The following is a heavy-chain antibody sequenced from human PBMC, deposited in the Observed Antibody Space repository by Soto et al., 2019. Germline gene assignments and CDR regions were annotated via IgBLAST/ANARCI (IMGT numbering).Heavy chain of an antibody. CDR3: AKGGCSGGSCYSGDYYYYGMDV. J-gene: IGHJ6*02. CDR2: ISGSGGST. V-gene: IGHV3-23*01. D-gene: IGHD2-15*01. CDR1: GFTFSSYA. Sequence: GGSLRLSCAASGFTFSSYAMSWVRQAPGKGLEWVSAISGSGGSTYYADSVKGRFTISRDNSKNTLYLQMNSLRAEDTAVYYCAKGGCSGGSCYSGDYYYYGMDVWGQGTTVTVSS.